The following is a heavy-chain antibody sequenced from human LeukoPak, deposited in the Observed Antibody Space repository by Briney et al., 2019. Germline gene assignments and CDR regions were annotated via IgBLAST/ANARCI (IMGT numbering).Heavy chain of an antibody. CDR2: IDSNSRTI. Sequence: GGSLRLSCAASGFTFSTYEMDWVRQAPGKGLEWISYIDSNSRTIHYADSVRGRFTISRDNAKNSLFLQMNSLGVDDTAMYYCVRDQPLWGTEKDGFDFWGRGTKVTVSS. J-gene: IGHJ3*01. CDR3: VRDQPLWGTEKDGFDF. V-gene: IGHV3-48*03. CDR1: GFTFSTYE. D-gene: IGHD5-24*01.